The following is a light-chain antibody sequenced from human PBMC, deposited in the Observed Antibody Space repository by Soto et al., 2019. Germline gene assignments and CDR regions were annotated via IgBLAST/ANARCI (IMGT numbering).Light chain of an antibody. CDR3: SSYTSTTTLVL. CDR2: EVS. CDR1: SSDIGGYHS. J-gene: IGLJ2*01. V-gene: IGLV2-14*01. Sequence: QSALTQPASVSGSPGQSITISCTGTSSDIGGYHSVSWYKQHPGIAPKLMIFEVSNRPSGVSNRFSGSKSGNTASLTISGLQAEDEADYYCSSYTSTTTLVLFGGGTKLTVL.